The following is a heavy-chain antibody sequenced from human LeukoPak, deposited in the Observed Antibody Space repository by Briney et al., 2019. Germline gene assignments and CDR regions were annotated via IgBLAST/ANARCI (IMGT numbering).Heavy chain of an antibody. CDR3: ARDTVTADY. D-gene: IGHD4-17*01. CDR2: IWYDGSNK. J-gene: IGHJ4*02. CDR1: GFTFSSYG. V-gene: IGHV3-33*01. Sequence: PGRFLRLSCAASGFTFSSYGMHWVRQAPGKGLEWVAVIWYDGSNKYYADSVKGRFTISRGNSKNTLYLQMNSLRAEDTAMYYCARDTVTADYWGQGTLVTVSS.